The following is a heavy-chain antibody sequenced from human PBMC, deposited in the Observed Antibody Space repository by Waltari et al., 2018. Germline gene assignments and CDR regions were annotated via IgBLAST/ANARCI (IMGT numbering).Heavy chain of an antibody. J-gene: IGHJ5*02. D-gene: IGHD2-15*01. CDR2: ISGSGGST. CDR3: AKARIYCSGGSCSPPWFDP. Sequence: EVQLVESGGGLVQPGGSLRLSCAASGFTFSSYAMSWVRQAPGTGLEWVSAISGSGGSTYYADSVKGRFTISRDNSKNTLYLQMNSLRAEDTAVYYCAKARIYCSGGSCSPPWFDPWGQGTLVTVSS. CDR1: GFTFSSYA. V-gene: IGHV3-23*04.